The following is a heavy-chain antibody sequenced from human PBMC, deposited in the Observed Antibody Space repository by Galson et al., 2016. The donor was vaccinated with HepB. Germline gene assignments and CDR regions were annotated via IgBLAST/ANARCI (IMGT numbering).Heavy chain of an antibody. V-gene: IGHV3-49*04. J-gene: IGHJ4*02. CDR2: IRSKTYGGTS. D-gene: IGHD3-22*01. CDR1: GFRFGEYS. Sequence: SLRLSCAVSGFRFGEYSMSWVRQAPGEGLEWVGFIRSKTYGGTSEYAASVKGRFTILRGDSRNIAFLQMNRLKTEVTAVYYCTNDSLTYHYDTSGDSDLDYWGQGTLVTVSS. CDR3: TNDSLTYHYDTSGDSDLDY.